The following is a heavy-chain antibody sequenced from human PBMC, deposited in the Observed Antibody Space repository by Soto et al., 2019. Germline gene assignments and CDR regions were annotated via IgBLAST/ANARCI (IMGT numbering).Heavy chain of an antibody. CDR2: ISAYNGNT. J-gene: IGHJ6*02. CDR3: AREASDSSSSGPTGGMDV. V-gene: IGHV1-18*01. D-gene: IGHD6-13*01. Sequence: QVQLVQSGAEVKKPGASVKVSCKASGYTFTSYGISWVRQAPGQGLEWMGWISAYNGNTNYAQKLQGRVTMTTDTTTSTAYMELRSLRSDDTAVYYCAREASDSSSSGPTGGMDVWGQGTTVTVSS. CDR1: GYTFTSYG.